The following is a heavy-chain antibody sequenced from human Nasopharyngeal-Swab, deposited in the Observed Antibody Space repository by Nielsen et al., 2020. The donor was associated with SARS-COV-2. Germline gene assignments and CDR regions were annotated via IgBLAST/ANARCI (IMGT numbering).Heavy chain of an antibody. CDR3: ASHHGDCSGGSCYYRVFDY. CDR2: IYYSGST. D-gene: IGHD2-15*01. J-gene: IGHJ4*02. V-gene: IGHV4-39*01. Sequence: PGKGLEWIGSIYYSGSTYYNPSLKSRVTISVDTSKNQFSLKLSSVTAADTAVYYRASHHGDCSGGSCYYRVFDYWGQGTLVTVSS.